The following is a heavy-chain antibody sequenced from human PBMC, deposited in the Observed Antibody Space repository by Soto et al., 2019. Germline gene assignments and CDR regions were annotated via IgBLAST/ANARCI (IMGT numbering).Heavy chain of an antibody. J-gene: IGHJ4*02. CDR2: ISWNSGSI. V-gene: IGHV3-9*01. D-gene: IGHD3-3*01. Sequence: EVQLVESGGGLVQPGRSLRLSCAASGFTFDDYAMHWVRQAPGKGLEWVSGISWNSGSIGYADSVKGRFTISRDNAKNSLYLQMNSLRAEDTALYYCAKAGFWSGYYSLVDYWGQGTLVKVSS. CDR1: GFTFDDYA. CDR3: AKAGFWSGYYSLVDY.